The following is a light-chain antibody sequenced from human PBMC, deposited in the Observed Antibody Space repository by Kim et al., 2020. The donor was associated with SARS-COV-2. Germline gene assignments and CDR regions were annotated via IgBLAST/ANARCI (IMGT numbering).Light chain of an antibody. CDR2: DAF. Sequence: VAPGERATLSCRASQSISSNQVWYQQKPGQAPRLLIYDAFTRATGIPARFSGSGSGTEFTLTISSLQSEDFAVYYCQQYSIWPRTFGQGTKVDIK. J-gene: IGKJ1*01. V-gene: IGKV3-15*01. CDR3: QQYSIWPRT. CDR1: QSISSN.